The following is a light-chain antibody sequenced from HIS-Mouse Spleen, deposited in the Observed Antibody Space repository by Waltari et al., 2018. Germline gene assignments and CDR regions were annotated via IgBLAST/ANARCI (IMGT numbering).Light chain of an antibody. V-gene: IGLV2-14*03. Sequence: QSALTQPASVSGSPGQSITISCTGTSSDGGGYHYVSWYQQHPGKAPKLMICDVSNRPSGVSNRFSGSKSGNTASLTISGLQAEDEADYYCSSYTSSSTNVFGTGTKVTVL. CDR1: SSDGGGYHY. CDR2: DVS. J-gene: IGLJ1*01. CDR3: SSYTSSSTNV.